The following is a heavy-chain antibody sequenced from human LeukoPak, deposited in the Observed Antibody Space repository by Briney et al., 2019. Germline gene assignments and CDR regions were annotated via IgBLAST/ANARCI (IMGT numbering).Heavy chain of an antibody. CDR3: ARDSYYGSGSYEGY. V-gene: IGHV3-48*03. J-gene: IGHJ4*02. Sequence: GGSLRLSCAASGLTFSSYEMNWVRQAPGKGLEWVSYISSSGSTIYYADSVKGRFTISRDNAKNSLYLQMNSLRAEDTAVYYCARDSYYGSGSYEGYWGQGTLVTVSS. CDR2: ISSSGSTI. D-gene: IGHD3-10*01. CDR1: GLTFSSYE.